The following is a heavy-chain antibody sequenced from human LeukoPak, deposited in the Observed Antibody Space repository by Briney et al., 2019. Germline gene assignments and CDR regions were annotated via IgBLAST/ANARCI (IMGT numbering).Heavy chain of an antibody. V-gene: IGHV3-21*04. D-gene: IGHD3-3*01. J-gene: IGHJ4*02. CDR2: ISSTSVFI. CDR1: EFIFSTYE. Sequence: PGGSLRLSCAASEFIFSTYEMNWVRQAPGKGLEWVASISSTSVFIYYADSVKGRFTISRDNAKNSLYLQMNSLRADDTAVYYCARVHSDFWSGYYTAFDYWGQGTLVTVSS. CDR3: ARVHSDFWSGYYTAFDY.